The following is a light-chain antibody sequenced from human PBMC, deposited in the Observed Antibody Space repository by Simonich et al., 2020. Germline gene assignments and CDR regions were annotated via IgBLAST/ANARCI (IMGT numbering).Light chain of an antibody. Sequence: SYELTQPPSVSVSPGQTARITCSGDALPKQDAYWYQQKPGPAPVLVIYKDSERPSGIPERFSGSSSGTTVSLTISGVQAEDEADYYCQSADSSGTYVVFGGGTKLTVL. CDR2: KDS. CDR1: ALPKQD. J-gene: IGLJ2*01. CDR3: QSADSSGTYVV. V-gene: IGLV3-25*03.